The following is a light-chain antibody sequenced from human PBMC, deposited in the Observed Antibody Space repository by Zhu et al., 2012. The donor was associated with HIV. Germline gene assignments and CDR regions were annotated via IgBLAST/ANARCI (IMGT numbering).Light chain of an antibody. Sequence: DIQMIQSPSTLSASVGDRVTITCRATQNIGRNLAWYRQKPGKAPKALIYKASNLESGVPSRFSGSGSGAEFTLTISSLQPDDLATYYCQQYETYPLTFGQGTRLGIK. CDR2: KAS. V-gene: IGKV1-5*03. CDR1: QNIGRN. CDR3: QQYETYPLT. J-gene: IGKJ5*01.